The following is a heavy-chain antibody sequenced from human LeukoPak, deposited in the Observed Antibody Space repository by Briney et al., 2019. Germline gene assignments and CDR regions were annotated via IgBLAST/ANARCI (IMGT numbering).Heavy chain of an antibody. CDR3: ARGSGLGYGDPLWDY. Sequence: ASVKVSCKASGYSFTSYGTSWVRQAPGQGLEWMGWISTYNGNTNYAQKLQGRVTMTTDTSTSTAYMELRSLRSDDTAVYYCARGSGLGYGDPLWDYWGQGTLVTVSS. J-gene: IGHJ4*02. V-gene: IGHV1-18*01. CDR1: GYSFTSYG. D-gene: IGHD4-17*01. CDR2: ISTYNGNT.